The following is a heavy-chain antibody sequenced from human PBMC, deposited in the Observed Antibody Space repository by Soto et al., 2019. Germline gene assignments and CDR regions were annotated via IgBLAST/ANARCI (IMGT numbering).Heavy chain of an antibody. CDR2: ISNSFSDGNT. V-gene: IGHV3-23*01. J-gene: IGHJ4*02. CDR3: AKVFSPEGGNYFDY. CDR1: GFTFSNYA. Sequence: EVQLLESGGGLVQPGGSLRLSCAASGFTFSNYAMNWVRQAPGKGLEWVSAISNSFSDGNTHYADSVKGRVTISRDNDKSTVFLEMNSLRAEDTAVYYCAKVFSPEGGNYFDYWGQGTLVTVSS.